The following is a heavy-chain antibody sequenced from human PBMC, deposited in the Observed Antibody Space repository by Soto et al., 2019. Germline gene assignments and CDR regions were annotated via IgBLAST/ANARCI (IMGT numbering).Heavy chain of an antibody. D-gene: IGHD6-19*01. J-gene: IGHJ4*02. CDR1: GGSVSSGSYY. V-gene: IGHV4-61*01. Sequence: PSETLSLTCTVSGGSVSSGSYYWSWIRQPPGKGLEWIGYIYYSGSTNYNPSLKSRVTISADMSKNQFSLKLSSVTAADTAVYYCARVISSGWPYYFDNWGQGTLVTVSS. CDR3: ARVISSGWPYYFDN. CDR2: IYYSGST.